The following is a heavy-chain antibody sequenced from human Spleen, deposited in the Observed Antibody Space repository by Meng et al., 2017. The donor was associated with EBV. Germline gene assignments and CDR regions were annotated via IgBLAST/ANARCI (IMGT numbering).Heavy chain of an antibody. CDR2: IYSGGTT. J-gene: IGHJ4*02. CDR3: TTDLTVTTESY. Sequence: EVCLVWSGGGLFQPGGSLRLSCAASGCTVSSNYISWVRQAPGKGLEWVSLIYSGGTTYYADSVKGRFTISRDNSKNTVYLQMNSLKTEDTAVYYCTTDLTVTTESYWGQGTLVTVSS. V-gene: IGHV3-53*01. D-gene: IGHD4-17*01. CDR1: GCTVSSNY.